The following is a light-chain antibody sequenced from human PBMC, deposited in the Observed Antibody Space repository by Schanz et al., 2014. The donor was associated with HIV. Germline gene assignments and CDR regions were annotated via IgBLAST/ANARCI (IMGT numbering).Light chain of an antibody. CDR2: GAS. Sequence: EIVMTQSPATLSVSPGERATLSCRASQSVSSNLAWYQQKPGQAPRLLIYGASTRATGIPARFRGSRSGTEFTLTISSLQPEDFATYYCQQSYSNLLTFGGGTKVEIK. V-gene: IGKV3-15*01. CDR3: QQSYSNLLT. J-gene: IGKJ4*01. CDR1: QSVSSN.